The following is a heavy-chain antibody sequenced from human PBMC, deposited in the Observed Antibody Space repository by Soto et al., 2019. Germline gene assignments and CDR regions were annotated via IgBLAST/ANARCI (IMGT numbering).Heavy chain of an antibody. J-gene: IGHJ6*02. CDR1: GYTLTELS. V-gene: IGHV1-24*01. CDR2: FDPEGGET. Sequence: ASVKVSCKVSGYTLTELSMHWVRQAPGKGLEWMGGFDPEGGETIYAQKFQGRVTMTEDTSTDTAYMELSSLRSEDTAVYYCATADGSYYYYYGMDVWGQGTTVTVSS. D-gene: IGHD1-26*01. CDR3: ATADGSYYYYYGMDV.